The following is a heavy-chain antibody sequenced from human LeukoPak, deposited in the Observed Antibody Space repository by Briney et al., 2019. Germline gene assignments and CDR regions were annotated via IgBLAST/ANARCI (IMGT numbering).Heavy chain of an antibody. Sequence: GGSLRLSCAASGFSISNYWMSWVRQAPGKGLEWVANIKQAESEKFYVDSVKDRFIISRDNAENSVYLQMNSLRAEDTAVYYCARDSYYYGSGSSPSDYWGQGTLVTVSS. CDR1: GFSISNYW. J-gene: IGHJ4*02. V-gene: IGHV3-7*01. D-gene: IGHD3-10*01. CDR3: ARDSYYYGSGSSPSDY. CDR2: IKQAESEK.